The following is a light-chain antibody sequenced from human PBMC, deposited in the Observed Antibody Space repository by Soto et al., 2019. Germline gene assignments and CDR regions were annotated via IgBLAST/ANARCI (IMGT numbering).Light chain of an antibody. Sequence: QSALTQPASVSGSPGQSITISCTGTSSDVGGYNYVSWYQQHPGKAPKLIIYEVVNRPSGVSGRFSGSKSGNTASLTISGLQAEDEADFYCSSYTGSHTLVVFGGGTKVTVL. V-gene: IGLV2-14*01. CDR3: SSYTGSHTLVV. CDR1: SSDVGGYNY. CDR2: EVV. J-gene: IGLJ2*01.